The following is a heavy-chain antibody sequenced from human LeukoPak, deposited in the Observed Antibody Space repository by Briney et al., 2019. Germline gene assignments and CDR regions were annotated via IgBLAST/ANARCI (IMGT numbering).Heavy chain of an antibody. V-gene: IGHV1-24*01. D-gene: IGHD6-6*01. CDR2: FDPEDGET. CDR3: ARAGRYSSSSEDAFDI. Sequence: GASVKVSCKVSGYTLTELSIHWVRQAPGKGLEWMGGFDPEDGETIYAQKFQGRVTMPEDTSTDTAYMELSSLRSEDTAVYYCARAGRYSSSSEDAFDIWGQGTMVTVSS. J-gene: IGHJ3*02. CDR1: GYTLTELS.